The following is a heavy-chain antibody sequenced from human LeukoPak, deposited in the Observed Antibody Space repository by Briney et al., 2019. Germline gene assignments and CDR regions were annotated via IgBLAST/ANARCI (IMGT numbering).Heavy chain of an antibody. CDR2: IFGSGGSP. CDR3: GKTTAGYSSSQKPAWPVDY. D-gene: IGHD5-18*01. J-gene: IGHJ4*02. V-gene: IGHV3-23*01. Sequence: GSLRLSCEASGFTFGSFAMYWVRQAPGKGLDWIAGIFGSGGSPHYADSVKGRFTISRDNSKNTVYLQINSLRAEDTAVYYCGKTTAGYSSSQKPAWPVDYWGQGTLVTVSS. CDR1: GFTFGSFA.